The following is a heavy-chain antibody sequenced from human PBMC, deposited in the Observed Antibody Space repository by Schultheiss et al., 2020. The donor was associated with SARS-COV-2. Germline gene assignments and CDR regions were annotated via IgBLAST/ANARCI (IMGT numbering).Heavy chain of an antibody. CDR1: GGTFSSYA. V-gene: IGHV1-69*04. Sequence: SVKVSCKASGGTFSSYAISWVRQAPGQGLEWMGRIIPILGIANYAQKFQGRVTITADKSTSTAYMELSSLRSEDTAVYYCARDPPPPHTWLLPQTLLDGMDVWGQGTTVTVSS. J-gene: IGHJ6*02. D-gene: IGHD3-22*01. CDR3: ARDPPPPHTWLLPQTLLDGMDV. CDR2: IIPILGIA.